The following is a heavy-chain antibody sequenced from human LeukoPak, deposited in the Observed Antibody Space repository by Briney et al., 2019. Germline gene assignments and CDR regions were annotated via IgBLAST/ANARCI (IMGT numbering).Heavy chain of an antibody. CDR2: ISSSSSYI. V-gene: IGHV3-21*01. CDR1: GFTFSSYS. Sequence: GGSLRLSCAASGFTFSSYSMNWARQAPGKGLEWVSSISSSSSYIYYADSVKGRFTISRDNAKNSLYLQMNSLRAEDTAVYYCARDSGQYCSSTSCYFQHWGQGTLVTVSS. CDR3: ARDSGQYCSSTSCYFQH. D-gene: IGHD2-2*01. J-gene: IGHJ1*01.